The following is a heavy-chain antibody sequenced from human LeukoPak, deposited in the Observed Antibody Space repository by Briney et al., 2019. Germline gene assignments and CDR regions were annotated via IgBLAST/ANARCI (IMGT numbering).Heavy chain of an antibody. CDR1: GFTFSSYS. CDR3: ARDGGSDGDSNFYYYGMDV. J-gene: IGHJ6*02. Sequence: GGSLRLSCAASGFTFSSYSMNWVRQAPGKGLEWVSSISSSSSYIYYADSVKGRFTISRDNARNSLYLQMNSLRAEDTAVYYCARDGGSDGDSNFYYYGMDVWGQGTTVTVSS. D-gene: IGHD3-10*01. CDR2: ISSSSSYI. V-gene: IGHV3-21*01.